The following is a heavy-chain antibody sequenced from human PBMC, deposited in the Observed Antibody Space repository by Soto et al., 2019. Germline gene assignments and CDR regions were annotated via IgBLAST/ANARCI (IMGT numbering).Heavy chain of an antibody. CDR3: ATRADVYYYYGMDV. J-gene: IGHJ6*02. V-gene: IGHV3-21*01. Sequence: PGGSLRLSCAASGFTFSSYSMNWVRQAPGKGLEWVSSISSSSYIYYADSVKGRFTISRDNAKNSLYLQMNSLRAEDTAVYYCATRADVYYYYGMDVWGQGTTVTVSS. CDR2: ISSSSYI. CDR1: GFTFSSYS.